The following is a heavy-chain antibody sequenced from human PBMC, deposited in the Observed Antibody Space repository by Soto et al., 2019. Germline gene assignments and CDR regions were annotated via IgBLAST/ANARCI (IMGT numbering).Heavy chain of an antibody. CDR2: INHSGST. V-gene: IGHV4-34*01. Sequence: QVQLQQWGAGLLKPSETLSLTCAVYGVSFSGYYWSWIRQPPGKGLEWIGEINHSGSTNYKPSLKRRVTISVDTYKNQFSLKLSSVTAADTAVYYCARDHYDMRRVDVWGQGTTVTVSS. J-gene: IGHJ6*02. D-gene: IGHD3-22*01. CDR1: GVSFSGYY. CDR3: ARDHYDMRRVDV.